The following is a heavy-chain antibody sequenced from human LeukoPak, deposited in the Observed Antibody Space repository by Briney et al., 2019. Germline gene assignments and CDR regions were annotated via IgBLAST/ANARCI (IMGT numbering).Heavy chain of an antibody. D-gene: IGHD5-12*01. J-gene: IGHJ4*02. CDR2: INPNSGGT. Sequence: ASVNVSCKASGYTFTGYYMHWVRQPPGQGVEWMGWINPNSGGTNYAQKFQGRVTMTRDTSISTAYMELSRLRSDDTAVYYCARSYDGDHFDYWGQGTLVTVSS. V-gene: IGHV1-2*02. CDR3: ARSYDGDHFDY. CDR1: GYTFTGYY.